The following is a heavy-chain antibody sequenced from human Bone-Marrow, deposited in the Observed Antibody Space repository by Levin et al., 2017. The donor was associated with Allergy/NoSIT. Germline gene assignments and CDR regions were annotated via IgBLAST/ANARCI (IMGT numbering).Heavy chain of an antibody. CDR3: TTTFEH. V-gene: IGHV3-74*01. Sequence: QTGGSLRLSCAVSGFSLSDNWIHWVRQAPGRGLVWVSRISDDGSGTSYADSVKGRFTISRDSAKNTVYLQMSSLRAEDTAVYYCTTTFEHWGQGTLVTVSS. CDR1: GFSLSDNW. J-gene: IGHJ4*02. CDR2: ISDDGSGT.